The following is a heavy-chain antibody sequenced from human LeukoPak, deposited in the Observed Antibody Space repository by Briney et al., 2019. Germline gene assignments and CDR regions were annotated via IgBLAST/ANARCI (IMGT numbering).Heavy chain of an antibody. J-gene: IGHJ4*02. D-gene: IGHD5-24*01. CDR3: ARDLRRSGYNWGCDH. Sequence: ASVKVSCKASGYMFTHYYMRWVRQAPGQGLEWMGMITSSGGDTSYAQKFEGRVTMTRDTSTRTVYMELSSLTSEDTAVYYCARDLRRSGYNWGCDHWGQGTLVTVSP. V-gene: IGHV1-46*01. CDR1: GYMFTHYY. CDR2: ITSSGGDT.